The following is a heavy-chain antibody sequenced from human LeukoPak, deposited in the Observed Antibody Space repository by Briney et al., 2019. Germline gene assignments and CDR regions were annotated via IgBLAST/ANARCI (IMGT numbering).Heavy chain of an antibody. Sequence: PSEALSLTCTVSGGSISSYYWSWIRQPPGKGLEWIGYTYYSGSTNYNPSLKSRVTISADTSKNQFSLKLSSVTAADTAVYYCATMVRPSRTLDYWGQGTLVTVSS. V-gene: IGHV4-59*12. CDR2: TYYSGST. CDR1: GGSISSYY. D-gene: IGHD4/OR15-4a*01. CDR3: ATMVRPSRTLDY. J-gene: IGHJ4*02.